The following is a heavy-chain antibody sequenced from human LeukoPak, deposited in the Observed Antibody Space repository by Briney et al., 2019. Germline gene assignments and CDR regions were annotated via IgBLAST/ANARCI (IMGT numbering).Heavy chain of an antibody. CDR2: ISGSGSTT. Sequence: GGSLRLSCAASGFTFSSYGMSWVRQAPGKGLEWVSAISGSGSTTYYADSVKGRFTISRDNSKNTLFLQMNSLTAEDTAIYSCARPRLEYCSGGSCFDAFDIWGQGTMVTVSS. V-gene: IGHV3-23*01. J-gene: IGHJ3*02. CDR3: ARPRLEYCSGGSCFDAFDI. CDR1: GFTFSSYG. D-gene: IGHD2-15*01.